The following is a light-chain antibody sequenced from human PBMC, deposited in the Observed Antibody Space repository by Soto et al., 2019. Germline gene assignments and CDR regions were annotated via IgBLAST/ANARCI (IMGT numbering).Light chain of an antibody. Sequence: QSVLTQPPSASGTPGQGVTISCSGSTSNIGSNYVYWYQQLPGTAPKLLIYRNNQRPSGVPDRFSGSKSGTSASLAISGLRSDDEADYYCCSYVGSDIFYVFGTGTKVTVL. CDR2: RNN. V-gene: IGLV1-47*01. J-gene: IGLJ1*01. CDR1: TSNIGSNY. CDR3: CSYVGSDIFYV.